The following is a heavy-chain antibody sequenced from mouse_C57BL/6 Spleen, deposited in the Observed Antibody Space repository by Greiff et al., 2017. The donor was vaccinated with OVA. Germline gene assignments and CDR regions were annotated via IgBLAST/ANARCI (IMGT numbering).Heavy chain of an antibody. CDR1: GYTFTSYG. J-gene: IGHJ4*01. D-gene: IGHD3-2*02. Sequence: VKLQESGAELARPGASVKLSCKASGYTFTSYGISWVKQRTGQGLEWIGEIYPRSGNTYYNEKFKGKATLTADKSSSTAYMELRSLTSEDSAVDFCAGGAQATVAMDYWGQGTSVTVSS. CDR2: IYPRSGNT. V-gene: IGHV1-81*01. CDR3: AGGAQATVAMDY.